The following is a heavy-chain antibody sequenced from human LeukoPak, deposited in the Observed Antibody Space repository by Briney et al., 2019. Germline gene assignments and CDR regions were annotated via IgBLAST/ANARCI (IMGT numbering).Heavy chain of an antibody. Sequence: GRSLRLSCAVSGFDFSTYWMNWVRQAPGKGLVWVSRINSDGTITSYADSVQGRFTISRDNTKNTLYLQMNSLKAEDTAVYFCVQISIGWGQGTLVTVSS. V-gene: IGHV3-74*01. CDR3: VQISIG. D-gene: IGHD2-15*01. CDR1: GFDFSTYW. J-gene: IGHJ4*02. CDR2: INSDGTIT.